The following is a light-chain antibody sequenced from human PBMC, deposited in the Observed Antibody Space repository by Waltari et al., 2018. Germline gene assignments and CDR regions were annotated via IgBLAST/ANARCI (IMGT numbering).Light chain of an antibody. CDR3: QQYYSIPYT. CDR1: QNILYSSNSKTY. Sequence: DIVMTQSPDSLAVSLGERATINCKSSQNILYSSNSKTYLAWSQHKPGQPPKLLIYWASPRESGVPDRFSGSGSETDFTLTISSLQAEDVAVYYCQQYYSIPYTFGQGTKLEIK. V-gene: IGKV4-1*01. J-gene: IGKJ2*01. CDR2: WAS.